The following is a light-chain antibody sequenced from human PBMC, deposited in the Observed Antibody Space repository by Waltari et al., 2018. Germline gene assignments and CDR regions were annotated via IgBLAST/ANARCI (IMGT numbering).Light chain of an antibody. CDR3: SSPTLDGLVL. CDR2: DVT. CDR1: GRAAGASEC. V-gene: IGLV2-14*03. Sequence: QAALTQPASVSGSPGQSLTISCSGLGRAAGASECVSWHQHHPDQAPQVIIYDVTHRPSGVSDRFSASKSANTASLTISRLQPEDEADYYCSSPTLDGLVLFGGVTRLTVL. J-gene: IGLJ2*01.